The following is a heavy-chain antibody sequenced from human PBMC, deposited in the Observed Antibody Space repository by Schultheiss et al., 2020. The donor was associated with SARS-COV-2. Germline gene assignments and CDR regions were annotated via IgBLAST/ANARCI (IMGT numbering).Heavy chain of an antibody. CDR1: GFTFSSYG. D-gene: IGHD3-22*01. V-gene: IGHV3-30*02. Sequence: GGSLRLSCAASGFTFSSYGMHWVRQAPGKGLEWVAVIWYDANNKYYAVSVKGRFTISRDNSKNTLYLQMSSLRAEDTAVYYCVKDRSYYFDSSGYFQHWGQGTLVTVSS. CDR2: IWYDANNK. CDR3: VKDRSYYFDSSGYFQH. J-gene: IGHJ1*01.